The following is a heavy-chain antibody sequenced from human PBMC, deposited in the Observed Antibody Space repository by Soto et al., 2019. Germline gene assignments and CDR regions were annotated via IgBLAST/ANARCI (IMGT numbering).Heavy chain of an antibody. J-gene: IGHJ4*02. CDR1: GFTFSSYS. Sequence: EVQLVESGGGLVKPGGSLRLSCAASGFTFSSYSMNWVRQAPGKGLEWVSSISSSSSYIYYADSVKGRFTISRDNAKNSLYLQMNSLRAEDTAVSCCARPEYYYDSRGYYDYWGQGTLVTVSS. CDR2: ISSSSSYI. D-gene: IGHD3-22*01. V-gene: IGHV3-21*01. CDR3: ARPEYYYDSRGYYDY.